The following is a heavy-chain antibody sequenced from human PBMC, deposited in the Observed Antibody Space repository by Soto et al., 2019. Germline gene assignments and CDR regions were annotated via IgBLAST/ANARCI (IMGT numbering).Heavy chain of an antibody. D-gene: IGHD3-3*01. J-gene: IGHJ5*02. CDR2: INHSGST. CDR3: ARVWSNWFDP. V-gene: IGHV4-34*01. Sequence: SETLSLTCAVYGGSFSGYYWSWIRQPPGKGLEWIGEINHSGSTNYNPSIKSRVTTSVDTSKNHFSLKLSFVTVADTAVYYCARVWSNWFDPWGQGTLVTVSS. CDR1: GGSFSGYY.